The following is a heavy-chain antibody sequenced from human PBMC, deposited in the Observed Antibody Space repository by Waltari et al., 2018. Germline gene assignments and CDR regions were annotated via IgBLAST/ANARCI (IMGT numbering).Heavy chain of an antibody. J-gene: IGHJ6*03. Sequence: QVQLQQWGAGLLKPSETLSLTCAVYGGSFSGYYWSWIRQPPGKGLEWIGEINHSGSTNCNPSLRSRVTISVDTSKNQFSLKLSSVTAADTAVYYCARTGAARPSHYYYYMDVWGKGTTVTISS. V-gene: IGHV4-34*01. CDR1: GGSFSGYY. CDR3: ARTGAARPSHYYYYMDV. D-gene: IGHD6-6*01. CDR2: INHSGST.